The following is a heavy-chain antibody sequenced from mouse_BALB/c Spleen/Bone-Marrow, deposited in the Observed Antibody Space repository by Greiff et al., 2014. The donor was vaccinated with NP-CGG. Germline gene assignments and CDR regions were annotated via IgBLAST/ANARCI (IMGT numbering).Heavy chain of an antibody. CDR3: ARELGRGYYFDY. CDR2: IHPNSGNT. J-gene: IGHJ2*01. V-gene: IGHV1S130*01. CDR1: GYTFTSSW. D-gene: IGHD4-1*01. Sequence: VKLMESGSVLVRPGASVKLSCKASGYTFTSSWMHWAKQRPGQGLEWIGEIHPNSGNTNYNEKFKGKATLTVDTSSSTAYVDLSSLTSKDSAVYYCARELGRGYYFDYWGQGTTLTVSS.